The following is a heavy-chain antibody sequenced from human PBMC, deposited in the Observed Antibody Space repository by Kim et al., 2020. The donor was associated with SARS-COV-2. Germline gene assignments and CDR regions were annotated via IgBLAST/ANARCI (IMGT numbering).Heavy chain of an antibody. CDR3: ARAFDY. V-gene: IGHV4-61*02. CDR1: GGSISSGSYY. CDR2: IYTSGST. Sequence: SETLSLTCTVSGGSISSGSYYWSWIRQPAGKGLEWIGRIYTSGSTNYNPSLKSRVTISVDTSKNQFSLKLSSVTAADTAVYYCARAFDYWGQGTLVTVSS. J-gene: IGHJ4*02.